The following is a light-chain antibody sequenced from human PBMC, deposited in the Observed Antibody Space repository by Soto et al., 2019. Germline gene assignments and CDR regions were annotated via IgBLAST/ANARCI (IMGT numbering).Light chain of an antibody. CDR2: WAS. Sequence: DIVLTQSPDSLAVSLGERATINCKSSQSVLYSPNNKNYLVWYQQKPGQPPKLLIYWASTRESGVPDRFSGSGSGTDFTLTISCLQAEDVAVYYCQQYYSSPRTFGQGTKVEIK. CDR3: QQYYSSPRT. V-gene: IGKV4-1*01. J-gene: IGKJ1*01. CDR1: QSVLYSPNNKNY.